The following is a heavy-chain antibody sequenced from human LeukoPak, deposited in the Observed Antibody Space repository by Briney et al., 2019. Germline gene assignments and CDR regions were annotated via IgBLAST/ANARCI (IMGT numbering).Heavy chain of an antibody. CDR2: LYTGGST. Sequence: GGSLRLSCAASGFTVSNNYMNWVRQAPGKGLKWVSALYTGGSTYYTDSVKGRFTISRDNSKNTLYLQMNSLRAEDTAVYYCARDEYGLSFDYWGQGTLVTVSS. V-gene: IGHV3-66*01. CDR1: GFTVSNNY. J-gene: IGHJ4*02. CDR3: ARDEYGLSFDY. D-gene: IGHD4-17*01.